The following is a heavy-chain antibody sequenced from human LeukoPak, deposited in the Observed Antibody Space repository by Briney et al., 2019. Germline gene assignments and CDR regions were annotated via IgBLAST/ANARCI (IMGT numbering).Heavy chain of an antibody. V-gene: IGHV3-7*01. D-gene: IGHD6-6*01. CDR2: IKQDGSEK. J-gene: IGHJ4*02. CDR1: GFTFNNYW. Sequence: PGGSLRLSCADSGFTFNNYWMSWVRQAPGKGLEWVANIKQDGSEKFFVDSMRGRFTISRDNAKNSLYLQVNSLRAEDTAVYYCARIGYSSSAFDYWGQGTLVTVSS. CDR3: ARIGYSSSAFDY.